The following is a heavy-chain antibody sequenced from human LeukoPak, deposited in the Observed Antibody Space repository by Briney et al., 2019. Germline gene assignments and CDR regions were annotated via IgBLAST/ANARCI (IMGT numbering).Heavy chain of an antibody. CDR3: ARKSVAATPRDIVYQYYSMDV. CDR1: GYTFTSYA. CDR2: INTNTGNP. J-gene: IGHJ6*03. D-gene: IGHD2-15*01. V-gene: IGHV7-4-1*02. Sequence: ASLKVSCKASGYTFTSYAMNRVRQAPGQGLEWMGWINTNTGNPTYAQGFTGRFVFSLDTSVSTAYLQISSLKAEDTAVYYCARKSVAATPRDIVYQYYSMDVWGKGTTVTVSS.